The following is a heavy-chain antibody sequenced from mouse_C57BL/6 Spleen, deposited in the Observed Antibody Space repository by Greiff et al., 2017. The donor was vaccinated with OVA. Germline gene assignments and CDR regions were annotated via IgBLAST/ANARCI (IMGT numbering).Heavy chain of an antibody. Sequence: DVKLQESGPGMVKPSQSLSLTCTVTGYSITSGYDWHWIRHFPGNKLEWMGYISYSGSTNYNPSLKSRISITHDTSKNHFFLKLNSVTTEDTATYYCARVDDYGAWFAYWGQGTLVTVSA. V-gene: IGHV3-1*01. D-gene: IGHD2-4*01. CDR2: ISYSGST. CDR1: GYSITSGYD. CDR3: ARVDDYGAWFAY. J-gene: IGHJ3*01.